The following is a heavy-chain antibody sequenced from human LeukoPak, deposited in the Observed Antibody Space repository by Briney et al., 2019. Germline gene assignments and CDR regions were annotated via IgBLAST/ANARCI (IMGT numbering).Heavy chain of an antibody. CDR1: GDTFTSYY. D-gene: IGHD5-12*01. Sequence: ASVKVSCKASGDTFTSYYMHWVRQAPGQGLEWMGVINPSGGSTSYAQKFQGRVTMTRDTSTSTVYMELSSLRSDDTAVYYCASSTNSGYDYMDFDYWGQGTLVTVSS. CDR3: ASSTNSGYDYMDFDY. CDR2: INPSGGST. J-gene: IGHJ4*02. V-gene: IGHV1-46*01.